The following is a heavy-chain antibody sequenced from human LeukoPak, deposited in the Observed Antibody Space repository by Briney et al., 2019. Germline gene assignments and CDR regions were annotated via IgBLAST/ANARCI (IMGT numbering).Heavy chain of an antibody. CDR1: GASISNLY. Sequence: SETLSLTCTVSGASISNLYLSWIRQPAGKGLERIGRLYDSGSTNYNPSLKSRVTMSVDTSTNQFFLKMTSVTAADTGVYSCARDSGTTGEVKFDPWGRGTLVTVSS. V-gene: IGHV4-4*07. CDR2: LYDSGST. J-gene: IGHJ5*02. CDR3: ARDSGTTGEVKFDP. D-gene: IGHD3-10*01.